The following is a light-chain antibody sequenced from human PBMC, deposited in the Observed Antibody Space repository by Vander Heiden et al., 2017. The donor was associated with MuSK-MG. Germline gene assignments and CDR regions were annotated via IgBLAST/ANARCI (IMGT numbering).Light chain of an antibody. CDR3: QQSYSSPLP. V-gene: IGKV1-39*01. CDR2: SST. J-gene: IGKJ4*01. CDR1: QSIGAS. Sequence: IRIAPSPSALSASVGDRVIITCRTSQSIGASLNWYQQRPGKAPRLLIYSSTNLQSGFLESFSVSVSGTDCEPKISSLQPEDFATYFCQQSYSSPLPFGGGTKVEI.